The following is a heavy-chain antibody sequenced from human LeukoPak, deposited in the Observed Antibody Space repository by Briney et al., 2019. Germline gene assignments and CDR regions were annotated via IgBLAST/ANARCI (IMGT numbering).Heavy chain of an antibody. D-gene: IGHD2-2*01. V-gene: IGHV3-21*01. CDR2: ISSSSSYI. J-gene: IGHJ3*02. CDR1: GFTFSSYS. CDR3: ARSPAAKGPPRAFDI. Sequence: KSGGSLRLSCAASGFTFSSYSMNWVRQAPGKGLEWVSSISSSSSYIYYADSVKGRFTISRDNAKNSLYLQMNSLRAEDTAVYYCARSPAAKGPPRAFDIWGQGTMVTVSS.